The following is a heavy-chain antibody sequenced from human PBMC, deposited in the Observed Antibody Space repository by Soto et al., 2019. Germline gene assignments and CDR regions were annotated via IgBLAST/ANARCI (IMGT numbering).Heavy chain of an antibody. Sequence: QVQLVQSGAEVKKPGASVKVSCKASGYTFTGYFMHWVRQAPGQGLEWMGWINPNSGGTNSAEKFQGRVTMTRDTSISTVYMELSRLRSDDTAVYYCARDPYSSSLYTGGIGASDYWGQGTLVTVSS. V-gene: IGHV1-2*02. CDR1: GYTFTGYF. CDR2: INPNSGGT. D-gene: IGHD6-13*01. J-gene: IGHJ4*02. CDR3: ARDPYSSSLYTGGIGASDY.